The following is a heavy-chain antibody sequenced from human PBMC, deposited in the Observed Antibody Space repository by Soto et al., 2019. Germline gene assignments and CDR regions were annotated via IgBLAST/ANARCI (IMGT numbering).Heavy chain of an antibody. CDR2: IIPIFGTA. V-gene: IGHV1-69*01. J-gene: IGHJ6*02. D-gene: IGHD2-15*01. CDR1: GGTFSSYA. Sequence: QVQLVQSGAEVKKPGSSVKVSCKAPGGTFSSYAISWVRQAPGQGLEWMGGIIPIFGTANYAQKVQGRVTMTAGESTSTGYMELSSLRSEDTAVYYCARSQGGSSSLDIYYYYYYGMDVWGQGTTVTVSS. CDR3: ARSQGGSSSLDIYYYYYYGMDV.